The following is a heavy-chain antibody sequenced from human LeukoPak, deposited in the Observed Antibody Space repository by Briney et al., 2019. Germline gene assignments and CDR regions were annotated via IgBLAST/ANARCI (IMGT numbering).Heavy chain of an antibody. CDR1: GGSISSSSYY. CDR3: ACRSGYYQPMDV. J-gene: IGHJ6*03. D-gene: IGHD3-22*01. Sequence: PSETLSLTCTVSGGSISSSSYYWGWIRQPRGKGLEWIGSIYYSGSTYYNPSLKSRVTISVDTSKNQFSLKLSSVTAADTAVYHCACRSGYYQPMDVWGKGTMVTVSS. CDR2: IYYSGST. V-gene: IGHV4-39*01.